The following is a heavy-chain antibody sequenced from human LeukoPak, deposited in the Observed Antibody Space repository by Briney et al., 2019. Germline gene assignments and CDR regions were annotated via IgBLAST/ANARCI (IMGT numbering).Heavy chain of an antibody. Sequence: PGRSLRLSCAASGFNFGAYAMHWVRQSPGKGLDWVALISYDGSNQWYADSVRGRFTISRDNSKNTLYLQMNSLRAEDTAVYYCARYYSSRDYGMDVWGQGTTVTVSS. CDR3: ARYYSSRDYGMDV. V-gene: IGHV3-30*14. J-gene: IGHJ6*02. CDR2: ISYDGSNQ. D-gene: IGHD6-13*01. CDR1: GFNFGAYA.